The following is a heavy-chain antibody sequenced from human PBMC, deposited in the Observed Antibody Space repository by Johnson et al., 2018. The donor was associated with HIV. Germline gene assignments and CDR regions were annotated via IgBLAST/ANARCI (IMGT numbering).Heavy chain of an antibody. CDR2: IRYDGSNK. Sequence: QVQLVESGGGLVKPGGSLRLSCAASGFTFSDYYMSWIRQAPGKGLEWVAFIRYDGSNKYYADSVKGRFTISRDKAKNFLYLQMNSLREVDTAGYYCAKLIEYHGAVLVAFCIWCQGTMVTVSS. D-gene: IGHD2-2*01. V-gene: IGHV3-30*02. CDR3: AKLIEYHGAVLVAFCI. CDR1: GFTFSDYY. J-gene: IGHJ3*02.